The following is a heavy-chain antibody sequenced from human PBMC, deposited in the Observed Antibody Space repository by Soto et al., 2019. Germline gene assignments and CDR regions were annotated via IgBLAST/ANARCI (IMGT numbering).Heavy chain of an antibody. CDR2: IYYSGIT. CDR3: VRENSGYQNLLDL. V-gene: IGHV4-30-4*01. J-gene: IGHJ5*02. CDR1: GGSITSGDYH. D-gene: IGHD3-22*01. Sequence: SETLSLTCTVSGGSITSGDYHWSWIRQPPGKGLEWIGYIYYSGITYYNPSLKSRITISVDTSKNQFSLKLSSVTAADTAVYYCVRENSGYQNLLDLWGQGTFVIVSS.